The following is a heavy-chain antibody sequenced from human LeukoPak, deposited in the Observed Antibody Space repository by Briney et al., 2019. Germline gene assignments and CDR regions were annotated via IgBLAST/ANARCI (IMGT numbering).Heavy chain of an antibody. CDR1: GFTFSNAW. V-gene: IGHV3-15*05. CDR2: IYRNADGGTT. D-gene: IGHD2-2*01. J-gene: IGHJ6*02. CDR3: TTDSYCSTTTCYASSNYYYGLDA. Sequence: GGSLRLSCAASGFTFSNAWMTWVRQAPGKGLEWVGRIYRNADGGTTDYAAPVKGRFTISRDDSKNTLYLQMNSLKTEDTAVYYCTTDSYCSTTTCYASSNYYYGLDAWGQGTSVTVSS.